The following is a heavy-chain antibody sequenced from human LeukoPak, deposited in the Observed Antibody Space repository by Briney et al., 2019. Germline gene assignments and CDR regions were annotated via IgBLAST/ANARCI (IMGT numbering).Heavy chain of an antibody. V-gene: IGHV1-8*01. Sequence: GASVKVSCKASGYTFTSYDINWVRQATGQGLEWMGWMNPNSGNTGYAQKFQGRVTMTRNTSISTAYMELSSLRSEDTAVYYCARKRLYYYDSSGYYDYWGQGTLVTVSS. J-gene: IGHJ4*02. CDR3: ARKRLYYYDSSGYYDY. D-gene: IGHD3-22*01. CDR1: GYTFTSYD. CDR2: MNPNSGNT.